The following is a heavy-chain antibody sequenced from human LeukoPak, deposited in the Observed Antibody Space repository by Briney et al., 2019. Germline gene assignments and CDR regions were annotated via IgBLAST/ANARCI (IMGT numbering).Heavy chain of an antibody. CDR2: ISGSGGST. CDR3: AGVFDVGATASDAFDI. V-gene: IGHV3-23*01. CDR1: GFTFSSYA. J-gene: IGHJ3*02. Sequence: GGSLRLSCAASGFTFSSYAMSWVRQASGKGLEWVSAISGSGGSTYYADSVKGRFTISRDNSKNTLYLQMDSLRAEDTAVYYCAGVFDVGATASDAFDIWGQGTMVTVSS. D-gene: IGHD1-26*01.